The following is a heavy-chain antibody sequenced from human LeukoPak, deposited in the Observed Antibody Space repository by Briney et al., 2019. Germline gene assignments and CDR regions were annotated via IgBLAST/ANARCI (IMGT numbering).Heavy chain of an antibody. CDR2: ITPIFGTA. J-gene: IGHJ4*02. CDR3: ARVTSGYENRGIDY. D-gene: IGHD5-12*01. V-gene: IGHV1-69*01. CDR1: GGTFSSYA. Sequence: SVKVSCKASGGTFSSYAISWVRQAPGQGLEWMGGITPIFGTANYAQKFQGRVTITADESTSTAYMELSSLRSEDTAVYYCARVTSGYENRGIDYWGQGTLVTVSS.